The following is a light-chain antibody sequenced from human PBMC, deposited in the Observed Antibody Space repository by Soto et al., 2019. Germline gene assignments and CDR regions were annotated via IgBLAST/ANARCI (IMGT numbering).Light chain of an antibody. Sequence: EIVLTQSPATLSLSPGERATLSCRASQSVSTFLAWYQQKPGQAPRLLIYDASSRATGIPARFSGSGSGTDFTLTISSLEPEDFAVYYCQQRASWLRTFGQGTRWIS. J-gene: IGKJ1*01. CDR3: QQRASWLRT. V-gene: IGKV3-11*01. CDR2: DAS. CDR1: QSVSTF.